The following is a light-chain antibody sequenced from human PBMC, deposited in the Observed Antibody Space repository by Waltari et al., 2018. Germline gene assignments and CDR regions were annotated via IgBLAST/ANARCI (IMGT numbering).Light chain of an antibody. CDR1: HSVGSW. J-gene: IGKJ1*01. Sequence: DIQLTQSPSTLSASVGDRVTITCRASHSVGSWLAWHQQIPGRAPKLLIYKASNLESGVPSWFSGDGSGTEFTLTISSLQPDDFATYYCQQYNSSLRTFGQGTKVEIK. CDR2: KAS. CDR3: QQYNSSLRT. V-gene: IGKV1-5*03.